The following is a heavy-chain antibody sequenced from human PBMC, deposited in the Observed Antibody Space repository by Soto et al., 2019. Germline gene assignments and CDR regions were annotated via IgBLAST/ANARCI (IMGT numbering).Heavy chain of an antibody. CDR2: ISANGQGI. CDR1: VFTFTYYA. D-gene: IGHD1-20*01. CDR3: AKDRDYNRDQFKY. V-gene: IGHV3-23*01. J-gene: IGHJ4*02. Sequence: PVGSLRLSCTSSVFTFTYYAFSCVRHSPGKWLEWVSAISANGQGIYYADSVRGRFTISRDNSKNTVFLHMDSLRAEDTAVYYCAKDRDYNRDQFKYLGQGTLVTVSS.